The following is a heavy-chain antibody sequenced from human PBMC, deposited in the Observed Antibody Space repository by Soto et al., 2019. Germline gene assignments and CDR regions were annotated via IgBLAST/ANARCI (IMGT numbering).Heavy chain of an antibody. CDR1: GFTFSSYG. J-gene: IGHJ4*02. CDR2: ISYDGSNK. Sequence: QVQLVESGGGVVQPGRSLRLSCAASGFTFSSYGMHWVRQAPGKGLEWVAVISYDGSNKYYADSVKGRFTISSDNSKNTLYLQMNRLRAEDTAVYYCAKDRRRHCSGGSCYRLDYWGQGTLVTVSS. D-gene: IGHD2-15*01. CDR3: AKDRRRHCSGGSCYRLDY. V-gene: IGHV3-30*18.